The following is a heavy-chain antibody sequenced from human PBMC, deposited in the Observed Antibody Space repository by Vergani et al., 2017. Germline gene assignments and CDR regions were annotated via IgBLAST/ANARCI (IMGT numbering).Heavy chain of an antibody. CDR2: IYYSGST. D-gene: IGHD1-26*01. CDR3: ARGVVGASLFDY. Sequence: QVQLQESGPGLVKPSETLSLTCTVSGGSISSYYWSWIRQPPGKGLEWIGYIYYSGSTNYNPSLKSRVTISVDTAKNQVSLKLSSVTAADTAVYYCARGVVGASLFDYWGQGTLVTVSS. J-gene: IGHJ4*02. V-gene: IGHV4-59*01. CDR1: GGSISSYY.